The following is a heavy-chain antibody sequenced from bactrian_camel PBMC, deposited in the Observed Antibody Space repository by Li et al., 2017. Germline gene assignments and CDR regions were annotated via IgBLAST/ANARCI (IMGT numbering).Heavy chain of an antibody. CDR2: IDSGDST. Sequence: HVQLVESGGGSVQAGASLKLSCAASGFPYSSACMGWFRQAPGKEREGVAAIDSGDSTSYADSVKGRFTISRDNANGTLYLQLDSLRPEDTAMYYCASGPWGYCTRTKWEGGMNNWGKGTQVTVS. D-gene: IGHD1*01. J-gene: IGHJ7*01. CDR1: GFPYSSAC. V-gene: IGHV3S26*01.